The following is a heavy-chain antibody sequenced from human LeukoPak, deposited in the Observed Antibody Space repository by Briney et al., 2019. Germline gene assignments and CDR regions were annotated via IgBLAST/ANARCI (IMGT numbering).Heavy chain of an antibody. J-gene: IGHJ4*02. D-gene: IGHD3-3*01. Sequence: GGSLRLSCAASGFTFSNYAMNWVRQAPGKGLEWVSDISGSGGSTYCADSVKGRFTISRDNSKNTLYLQMNSLRAEDTAVYYCARGYYYDFWSGYDYWGQGTLVTVSS. CDR1: GFTFSNYA. CDR3: ARGYYYDFWSGYDY. V-gene: IGHV3-23*01. CDR2: ISGSGGST.